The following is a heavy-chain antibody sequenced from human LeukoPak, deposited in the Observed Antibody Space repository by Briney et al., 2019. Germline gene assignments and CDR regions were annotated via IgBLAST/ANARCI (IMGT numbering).Heavy chain of an antibody. CDR1: GFTFSSNS. CDR3: ARGLTYYDFWSGYCLDY. J-gene: IGHJ4*02. D-gene: IGHD3-3*01. CDR2: ISSSSSYI. V-gene: IGHV3-21*01. Sequence: GGSLRLSCAASGFTFSSNSMNWVRQAPGKGLEWVSSISSSSSYIYYADSVKGRFTISRDNAKNSLYLQMNSLRAEDTAVYYCARGLTYYDFWSGYCLDYWGQGTLVTVSS.